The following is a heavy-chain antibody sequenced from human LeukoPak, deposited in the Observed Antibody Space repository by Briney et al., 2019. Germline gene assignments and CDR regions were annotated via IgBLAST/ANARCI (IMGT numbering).Heavy chain of an antibody. J-gene: IGHJ4*02. Sequence: PGGSLRLSCAASGFTFSSYWMHWVRQAPGKGLVWVSRINSDGSSTSYADSVKGRFTISRDNAKNSLYLQMNSLRAEDTALYYCAKDSSGWSATRIDYWGQGTLVTVSS. CDR2: INSDGSST. D-gene: IGHD6-19*01. V-gene: IGHV3-74*01. CDR1: GFTFSSYW. CDR3: AKDSSGWSATRIDY.